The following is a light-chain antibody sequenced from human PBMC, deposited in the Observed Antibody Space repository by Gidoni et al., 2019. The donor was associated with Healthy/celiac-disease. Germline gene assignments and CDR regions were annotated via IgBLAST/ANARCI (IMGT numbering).Light chain of an antibody. CDR2: DAS. V-gene: IGKV3-11*01. J-gene: IGKJ3*01. Sequence: EIVLPKPPATLSLSPGERATLSCRASQSVSSYLAWYQQKPGQAPRLLIYDASNRATGIPARFSGSGSGTDFTLTISSLEPEDFAVYYCQQRSNWPPFTFGPGTKVDIK. CDR1: QSVSSY. CDR3: QQRSNWPPFT.